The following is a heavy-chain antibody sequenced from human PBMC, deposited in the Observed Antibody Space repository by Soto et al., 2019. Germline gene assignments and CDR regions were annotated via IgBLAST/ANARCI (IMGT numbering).Heavy chain of an antibody. Sequence: SETLSLTCTVSGGSISSYYWSWIRQPPGKGLEWIGYIYYSGSTNYNPSHKSRVTISVDTSKNQFSLKLSSVTAADTAVYYCARNGGQGWGSFYAQNYYRDVGGKGTTFTVSS. CDR3: ARNGGQGWGSFYAQNYYRDV. D-gene: IGHD3-10*01. J-gene: IGHJ6*03. CDR1: GGSISSYY. V-gene: IGHV4-59*01. CDR2: IYYSGST.